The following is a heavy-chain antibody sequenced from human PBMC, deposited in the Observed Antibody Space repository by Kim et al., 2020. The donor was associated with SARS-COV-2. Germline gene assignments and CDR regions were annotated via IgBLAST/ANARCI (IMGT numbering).Heavy chain of an antibody. CDR3: SRFTYTVAGDY. V-gene: IGHV3-74*01. Sequence: TRYADAVKGRFTISRDNAKNTLYLKLNSLRAEDTALYYCSRFTYTVAGDYWGQGTLVTVPS. J-gene: IGHJ4*02. CDR2: T. D-gene: IGHD5-12*01.